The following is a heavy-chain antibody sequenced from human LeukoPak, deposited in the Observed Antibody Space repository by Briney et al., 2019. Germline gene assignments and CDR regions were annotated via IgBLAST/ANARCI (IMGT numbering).Heavy chain of an antibody. D-gene: IGHD3-10*01. CDR2: INHSGST. CDR3: ARVLVRGVIITFLNWFDP. V-gene: IGHV4-34*01. Sequence: KASETLSLTCAVYGGSFSGYYWSWIRQPPGKGLEWIGEINHSGSTNYNPSLKSRVTISVDTSKNQFSLKLSSVTAADTAVCYCARVLVRGVIITFLNWFDPWGQGTLVTVSS. CDR1: GGSFSGYY. J-gene: IGHJ5*02.